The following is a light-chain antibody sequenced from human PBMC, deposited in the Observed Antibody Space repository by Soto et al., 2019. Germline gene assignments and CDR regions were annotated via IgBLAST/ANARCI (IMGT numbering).Light chain of an antibody. J-gene: IGKJ1*01. CDR2: GAS. CDR1: QSVSNN. CDR3: LQYNDCHRT. V-gene: IGKV3-15*01. Sequence: EIVMTQSPATLSVSPGDRATLSCRAGQSVSNNLAWYQQQPGQTPRLVIYGASNRATGVPARFSGSGSGTDFTLTIRSLQSEDFAVDYCLQYNDCHRTFVQGTKVESK.